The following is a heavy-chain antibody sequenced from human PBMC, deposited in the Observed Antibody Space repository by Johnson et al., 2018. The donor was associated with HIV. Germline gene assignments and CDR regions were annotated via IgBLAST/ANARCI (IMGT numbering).Heavy chain of an antibody. V-gene: IGHV3-30*04. CDR1: GFTFSTSA. CDR2: ISYDGSNK. J-gene: IGHJ3*02. Sequence: QVQLVESGGGVVQPGRSLSLSCAASGFTFSTSALHWVRQAPGKGLEWVAVISYDGSNKYYADSVKGRFTISRDNSKNTLYLQMNSLRAEDTAVYYCARGGGYSIAAPSDAFDIWGQGTMVTVSS. CDR3: ARGGGYSIAAPSDAFDI. D-gene: IGHD6-6*01.